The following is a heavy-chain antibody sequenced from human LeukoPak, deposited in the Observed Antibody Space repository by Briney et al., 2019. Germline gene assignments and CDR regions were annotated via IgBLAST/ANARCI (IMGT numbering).Heavy chain of an antibody. V-gene: IGHV3-7*05. CDR1: GFTFRSYW. CDR3: ARDRTLAAILN. J-gene: IGHJ4*02. CDR2: INQDGSEK. Sequence: GGSLRLSCAASGFTFRSYWMSWVGRAPGKGVEWVANINQDGSEKYYVDSVKGRFTISRDNTKNSLYLQMKSLRGEDTAVYYCARDRTLAAILNWGQGTLVTVSS. D-gene: IGHD2-15*01.